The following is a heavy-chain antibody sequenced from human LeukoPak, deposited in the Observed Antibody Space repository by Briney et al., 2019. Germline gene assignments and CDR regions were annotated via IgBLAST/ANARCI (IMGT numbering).Heavy chain of an antibody. CDR1: GYSFTNYW. D-gene: IGHD6-19*01. CDR3: ARRRGDTVAGPDY. J-gene: IGHJ4*02. Sequence: EPGESLKISCQGSGYSFTNYWIVWVRQMPGQGLEYMGIIHPGDSNTKYSPSFEGQVIISVDKSISTAYLQWSSLKASDSAIYYCARRRGDTVAGPDYWGQGTLVTASS. CDR2: IHPGDSNT. V-gene: IGHV5-51*03.